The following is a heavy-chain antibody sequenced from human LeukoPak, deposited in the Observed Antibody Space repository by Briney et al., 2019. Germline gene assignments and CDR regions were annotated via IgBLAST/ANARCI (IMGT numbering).Heavy chain of an antibody. D-gene: IGHD3-3*01. J-gene: IGHJ4*02. Sequence: SVKVSCKASGYTFTSYGISWVRQAPGQGLEWMGGIIPIFGTANYAQKFQGRVTITADESTSTAYMELSSLRSEDTAVYYCARVGVDFWSGDNWGQGTLVTVSS. CDR1: GYTFTSYG. V-gene: IGHV1-69*13. CDR2: IIPIFGTA. CDR3: ARVGVDFWSGDN.